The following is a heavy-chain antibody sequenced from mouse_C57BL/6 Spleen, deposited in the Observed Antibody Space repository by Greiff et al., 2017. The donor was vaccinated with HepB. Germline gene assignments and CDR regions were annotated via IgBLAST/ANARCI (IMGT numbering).Heavy chain of an antibody. Sequence: EVQLQESGPELVKPGASVKISCKASGYSFTDYNMNWVKQSNGKSLEWIGVINPNYGTTSYNQKFKGKATLTVDQSSSTAYMQLNSLTSEDSAVYYCARRYGKRGLYAMDYWGQGTSVTVSS. CDR2: INPNYGTT. CDR1: GYSFTDYN. D-gene: IGHD2-1*01. CDR3: ARRYGKRGLYAMDY. J-gene: IGHJ4*01. V-gene: IGHV1-39*01.